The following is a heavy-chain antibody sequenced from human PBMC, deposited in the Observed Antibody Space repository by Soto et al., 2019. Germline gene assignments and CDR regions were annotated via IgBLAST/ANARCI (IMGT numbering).Heavy chain of an antibody. CDR1: GFTFSSYA. CDR2: ISSNGGST. Sequence: GGSLRLSCAASGFTFSSYAMHWVRQAPGKGLEYVSAISSNGGSTYYANSVKGRFTISRDNSKNTLYLQMGSLRAEDMAVYYCARLFTTVTNRNDYWGQGTLVTVSS. V-gene: IGHV3-64*01. J-gene: IGHJ4*02. D-gene: IGHD4-17*01. CDR3: ARLFTTVTNRNDY.